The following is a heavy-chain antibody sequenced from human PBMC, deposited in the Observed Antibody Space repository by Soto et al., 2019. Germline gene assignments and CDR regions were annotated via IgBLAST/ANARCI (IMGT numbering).Heavy chain of an antibody. CDR2: ILSSSGVI. CDR3: ARGFRAPLVATAMPYYMDV. CDR1: GFTFGSYS. J-gene: IGHJ6*03. V-gene: IGHV3-48*01. Sequence: EVQLVESGGGLVQPGGSLRLSCAASGFTFGSYSMNWVRQAPGKGLEWVSFILSSSGVIYYADSVKGRFTISRDNAKNSLYLQMNRLRAEDTAVYYWARGFRAPLVATAMPYYMDVWGKGTTVTVSS. D-gene: IGHD2-21*02.